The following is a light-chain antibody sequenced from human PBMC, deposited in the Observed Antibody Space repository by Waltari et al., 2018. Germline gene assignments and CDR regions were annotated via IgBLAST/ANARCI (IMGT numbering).Light chain of an antibody. CDR1: QSVSRS. J-gene: IGKJ1*01. CDR3: QKYVSLPAT. V-gene: IGKV3-20*01. CDR2: DAS. Sequence: EIVLTQSPGTLSLSPGERAPLSCRASQSVSRSLAWYQQNPGQAPRLLISDASSRATGIPDRFSGSGSGTDFSLTISRLEPEDFAVYYCQKYVSLPATFGQGTKVEIK.